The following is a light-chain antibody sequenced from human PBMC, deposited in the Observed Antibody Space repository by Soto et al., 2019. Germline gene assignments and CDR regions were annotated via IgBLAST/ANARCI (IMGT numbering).Light chain of an antibody. CDR3: AAWDDSLSVRCV. CDR1: SSNIGSNY. V-gene: IGLV1-47*01. CDR2: RNN. J-gene: IGLJ1*01. Sequence: QSVLTQPPSASGTPGQRVTISCSGSSSNIGSNYVYWYQQLPGTAPKLLIYRNNQRPSGVPDRFSGSKSGTSASLAISGLRSEDEADYYCAAWDDSLSVRCVFGTGTKVTVL.